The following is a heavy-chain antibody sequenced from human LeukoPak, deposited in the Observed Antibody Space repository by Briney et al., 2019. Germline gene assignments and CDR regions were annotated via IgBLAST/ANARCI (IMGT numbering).Heavy chain of an antibody. Sequence: SVKVPCTASGYTFTSYGISWVRQAPGQGLKWMGWISAYNGNTTSAQKLQGRVTMTTDTYTTTTYMELRSLRSEDTAVYYCARSSSGWQDDYWGQGTLVTVPS. CDR1: GYTFTSYG. V-gene: IGHV1-18*01. J-gene: IGHJ4*02. CDR2: ISAYNGNT. D-gene: IGHD6-19*01. CDR3: ARSSSGWQDDY.